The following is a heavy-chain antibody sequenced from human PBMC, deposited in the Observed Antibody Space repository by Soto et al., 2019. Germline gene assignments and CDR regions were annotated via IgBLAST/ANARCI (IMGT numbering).Heavy chain of an antibody. J-gene: IGHJ6*03. CDR2: INHSGST. D-gene: IGHD2-2*01. CDR1: GGSFSGYY. Sequence: SETLSLTCAVYGGSFSGYYWSWIRQPPGKGLEWIGEINHSGSTNYNPSLKSRVTISVDTSKNQFSLKLSSVTAADTAVYYCAREGEDIVVVPAAMPTTTNYYYYYMDVWGKGTTVTVS. CDR3: AREGEDIVVVPAAMPTTTNYYYYYMDV. V-gene: IGHV4-34*01.